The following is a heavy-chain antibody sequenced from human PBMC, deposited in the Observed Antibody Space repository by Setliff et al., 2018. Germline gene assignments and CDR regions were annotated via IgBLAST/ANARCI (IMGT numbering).Heavy chain of an antibody. J-gene: IGHJ6*03. CDR2: VYTNGGS. Sequence: PSETLSLTCAVYGDSFSDYYWSWIRHPAGKGLEWIGRVYTNGGSDYNPFLKSRVSISLDTSKNQFSLKLISVTAADTAVYYCARANKKLDYYYYYYMDVWGKGTTVTVSS. D-gene: IGHD1-1*01. CDR1: GDSFSDYY. CDR3: ARANKKLDYYYYYYMDV. V-gene: IGHV4-59*10.